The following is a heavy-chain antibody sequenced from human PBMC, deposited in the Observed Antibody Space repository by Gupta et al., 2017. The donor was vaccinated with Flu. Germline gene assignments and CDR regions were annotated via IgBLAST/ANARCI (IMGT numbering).Heavy chain of an antibody. Sequence: EVQLVESGGGLVQPGGSLRLSCAASGFIFSRYWMHWVRQVPGKGLVWVSRSNIDGSSTSYADSVKGRFTISRDSAKNTVYLQMNSLRAEDTAVYYCVRQILGDYPYFFDSWGQGTLVTVSS. V-gene: IGHV3-74*01. J-gene: IGHJ4*02. D-gene: IGHD4-17*01. CDR1: GFIFSRYW. CDR3: VRQILGDYPYFFDS. CDR2: SNIDGSST.